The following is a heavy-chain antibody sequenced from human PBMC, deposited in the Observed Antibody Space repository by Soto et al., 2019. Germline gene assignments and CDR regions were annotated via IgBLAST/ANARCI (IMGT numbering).Heavy chain of an antibody. V-gene: IGHV3-23*01. CDR3: AREYTAWPLAYGLDV. CDR2: VSDSGAKT. D-gene: IGHD2-2*02. J-gene: IGHJ6*02. CDR1: GFTFRTNP. Sequence: GGSLRLSCVASGFTFRTNPMSWVRQAPGKGLEWVSGVSDSGAKTYYADSVKGRFTISRDNAKNSVSLQMNSLRAEDTAVYYCAREYTAWPLAYGLDVWGQGTTVTVSS.